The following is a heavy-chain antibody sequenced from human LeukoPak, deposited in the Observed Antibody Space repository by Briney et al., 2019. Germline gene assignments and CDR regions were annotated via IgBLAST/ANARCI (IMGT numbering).Heavy chain of an antibody. J-gene: IGHJ6*03. CDR1: GFTFSSYA. V-gene: IGHV3-23*01. CDR2: ISGSGGST. CDR3: AKDQNYASYYYYMDV. Sequence: GGSLRLSCAASGFTFSSYAVSWVRQAPGKGLEWVSAISGSGGSTYYADSVKGRFTISRDNSKNTLYLQMNSLRAEDTAVYYCAKDQNYASYYYYMDVWGKGTTVTVSS. D-gene: IGHD1-7*01.